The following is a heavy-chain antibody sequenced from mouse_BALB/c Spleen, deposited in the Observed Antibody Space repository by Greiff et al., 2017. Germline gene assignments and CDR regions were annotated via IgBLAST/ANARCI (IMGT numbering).Heavy chain of an antibody. V-gene: IGHV3-2*02. D-gene: IGHD2-14*01. CDR2: ISYSGST. CDR1: GYSITSDYA. CDR3: ARRRYDRYYAMDY. J-gene: IGHJ4*01. Sequence: VQLKESGPGLVKPSQSLSLTCTVTGYSITSDYAWNWIRQFPGNKLEWMGYISYSGSTSYNPSLKSRISITRDTSKNQFFLQLNSVTTEDTATYYCARRRYDRYYAMDYWGQGTSVTVSS.